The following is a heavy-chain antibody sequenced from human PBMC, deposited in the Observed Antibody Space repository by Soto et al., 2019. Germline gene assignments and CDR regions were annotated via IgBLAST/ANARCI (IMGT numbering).Heavy chain of an antibody. J-gene: IGHJ4*02. Sequence: GGSLRLSCAASGFTFSGSAMHWVRQASGKGLEWVGRIRSKANSYATAYAASVKGRFTISRDDSKNTAYLQMNSLKTEDTAVYYCTRHSRSGWYADSLDYWGQGTLVTVSS. CDR1: GFTFSGSA. CDR2: IRSKANSYAT. CDR3: TRHSRSGWYADSLDY. D-gene: IGHD6-19*01. V-gene: IGHV3-73*01.